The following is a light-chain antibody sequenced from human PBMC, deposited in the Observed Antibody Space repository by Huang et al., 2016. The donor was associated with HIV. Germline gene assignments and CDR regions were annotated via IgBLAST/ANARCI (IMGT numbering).Light chain of an antibody. V-gene: IGKV3-11*01. Sequence: EIVLTQSPATLSLSPGERATLSCRASHNINNYLAWYQQKPGQAPRLLIYDASKRATGSPARFSGSGSGTDCTLTISSLEPEDLAVYYCQQDTFGQGTRLEIK. J-gene: IGKJ2*01. CDR1: HNINNY. CDR3: QQDT. CDR2: DAS.